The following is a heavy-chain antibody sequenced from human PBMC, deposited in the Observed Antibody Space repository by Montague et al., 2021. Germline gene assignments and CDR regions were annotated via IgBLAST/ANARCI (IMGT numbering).Heavy chain of an antibody. CDR3: ASGNDYSGNCFDY. CDR2: IYSSGST. CDR1: GGAISSEGYY. Sequence: TLSLICNVSGGAISSEGYYWSWIRQHPGKGLEWIGYIYSSGSTYYSPSLESRITISVDTSQNQFSLRLTSVTAADTAVYFCASGNDYSGNCFDYWGQGTLVTVSS. J-gene: IGHJ4*02. D-gene: IGHD4-23*01. V-gene: IGHV4-31*03.